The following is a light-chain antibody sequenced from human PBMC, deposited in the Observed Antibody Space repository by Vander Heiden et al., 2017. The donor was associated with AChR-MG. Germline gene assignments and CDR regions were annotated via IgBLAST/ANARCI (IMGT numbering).Light chain of an antibody. Sequence: EIVMTQSPATLSVSPGERATLSCRASQSVSSFLAWYQRKPGQAPRLLIYGASTRATGFPARFSGSGSGTDFTLTISSLQSEDFAVYYCQQDSSWPRTFGQGTKVEIK. CDR3: QQDSSWPRT. CDR1: QSVSSF. CDR2: GAS. V-gene: IGKV3-15*01. J-gene: IGKJ1*01.